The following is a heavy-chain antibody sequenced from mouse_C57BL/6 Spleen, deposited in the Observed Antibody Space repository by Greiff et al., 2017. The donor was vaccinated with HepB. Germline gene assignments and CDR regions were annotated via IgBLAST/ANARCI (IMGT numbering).Heavy chain of an antibody. CDR2: IDPSDSET. Sequence: QVQLQQPGAELVRPGSSVKLSCKASGYTFTSCWMHWVKQRPIQGLEWIGNIDPSDSETHYNQKFKDKATLTVDKSSSTAYMQPSSLTSEDSAVYYCARYDGYYVDWGQGTTLTVSS. V-gene: IGHV1-52*01. J-gene: IGHJ2*01. D-gene: IGHD2-3*01. CDR3: ARYDGYYVD. CDR1: GYTFTSCW.